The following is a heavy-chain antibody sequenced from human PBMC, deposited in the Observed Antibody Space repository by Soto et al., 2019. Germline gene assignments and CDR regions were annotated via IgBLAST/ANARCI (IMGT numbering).Heavy chain of an antibody. V-gene: IGHV1-18*01. J-gene: IGHJ3*02. CDR2: ISAYNGDI. CDR1: GYTFTSFG. Sequence: QVQLVQSGAEVKKPGASVMVSCKASGYTFTSFGISWVRQAPGQGLEWVGWISAYNGDIKYAQNLQGRVTVTTDRFTGTAYMELRSLRSDDSAVYYCARTWGRQMITMLVPGAFDIWGQGTMVTVSS. CDR3: ARTWGRQMITMLVPGAFDI. D-gene: IGHD3-22*01.